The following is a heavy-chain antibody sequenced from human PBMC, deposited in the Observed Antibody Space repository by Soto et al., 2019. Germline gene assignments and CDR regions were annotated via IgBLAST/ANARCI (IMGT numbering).Heavy chain of an antibody. CDR2: IHKSGSP. CDR3: ARGPTTETVDS. J-gene: IGHJ4*02. V-gene: IGHV4-30-4*01. Sequence: QVQLQESGPGLVRPSQTLSLTCSVSGASIYNGGYFWSWIRQSPGKGLEWIVHIHKSGSPYNNPSLESRVTISAETSMNKFSLALTSVTAADTAMYYCARGPTTETVDSWGQGILVTVSS. CDR1: GASIYNGGYF.